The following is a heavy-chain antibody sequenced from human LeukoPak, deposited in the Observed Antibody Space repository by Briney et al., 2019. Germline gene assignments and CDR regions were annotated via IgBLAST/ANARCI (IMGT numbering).Heavy chain of an antibody. J-gene: IGHJ4*02. Sequence: ASVKVSCKASGYTFTSYGISWVRQALGQGLEWMGWSSAYNGNTNYAQKVQGRVTMTTDTSTTTAYMELRSLRSDDTAVYYCARDPSLIRSGWYFDYWGQGTLVTVSS. CDR3: ARDPSLIRSGWYFDY. D-gene: IGHD6-19*01. CDR1: GYTFTSYG. CDR2: SSAYNGNT. V-gene: IGHV1-18*01.